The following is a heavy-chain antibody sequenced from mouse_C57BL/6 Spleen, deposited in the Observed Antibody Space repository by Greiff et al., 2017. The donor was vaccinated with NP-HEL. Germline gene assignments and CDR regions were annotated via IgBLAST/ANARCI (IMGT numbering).Heavy chain of an antibody. D-gene: IGHD2-10*01. Sequence: VQLQQSGAELVRPGASVTLSCKASGYTFTDYEMHWVKQTPVHGLEWIGAIDPETGGTAYKQKFKGKAILTADKSSSTAYMELRSLTSEDSAVDYCTRRGAYYRNYDLVDYWGQGTTLTVSS. CDR3: TRRGAYYRNYDLVDY. CDR1: GYTFTDYE. V-gene: IGHV1-15*01. CDR2: IDPETGGT. J-gene: IGHJ2*01.